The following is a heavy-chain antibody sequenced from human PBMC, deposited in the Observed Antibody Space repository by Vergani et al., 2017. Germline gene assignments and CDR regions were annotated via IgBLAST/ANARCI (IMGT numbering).Heavy chain of an antibody. Sequence: QVQLQESGPGLVKPSQTLSLTCTVSGGSISSGSYYWSWIRQPAGKGLEWIGRIYTSGSTNYNPSLKSRVTMSVDTSKNQFSLKLSSVTAADTAVYYCTGHWAVVAANNWFDPWGQGTLVTVSS. D-gene: IGHD2-15*01. CDR2: IYTSGST. CDR3: TGHWAVVAANNWFDP. V-gene: IGHV4-61*02. CDR1: GGSISSGSYY. J-gene: IGHJ5*02.